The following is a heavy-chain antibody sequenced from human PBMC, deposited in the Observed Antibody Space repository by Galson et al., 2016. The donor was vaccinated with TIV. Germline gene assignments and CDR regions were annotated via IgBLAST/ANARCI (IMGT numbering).Heavy chain of an antibody. CDR1: GGSIAGGIYL. D-gene: IGHD5-12*01. Sequence: LSLTCSVSGGSIAGGIYLWGWIRQPAGKGLEWIGHVHSSGSTNYNPSLKSRVIVSVDASKNQFFLRLRSVTAADTAVYYCARWPITTILDTTNAFDIWGQGTMITVSS. J-gene: IGHJ3*02. CDR3: ARWPITTILDTTNAFDI. CDR2: VHSSGST. V-gene: IGHV4-61*09.